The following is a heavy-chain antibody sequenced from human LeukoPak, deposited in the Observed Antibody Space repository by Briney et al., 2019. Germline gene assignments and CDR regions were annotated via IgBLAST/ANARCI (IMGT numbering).Heavy chain of an antibody. D-gene: IGHD3-10*01. V-gene: IGHV4-59*01. J-gene: IGHJ4*02. CDR2: MSYSGRS. Sequence: SETLSLTCTVSGGSINSYYWSWIRQTPEKGLEGIGYMSYSGRSDYGPSPKSRVTMSVDTSKNQFSLKMTSVTAADTGVYYCATSSRTYGSGSYSRFDYWGQGTLVTVSS. CDR1: GGSINSYY. CDR3: ATSSRTYGSGSYSRFDY.